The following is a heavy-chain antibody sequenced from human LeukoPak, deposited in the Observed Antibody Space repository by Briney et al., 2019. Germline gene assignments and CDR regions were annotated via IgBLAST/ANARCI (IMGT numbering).Heavy chain of an antibody. J-gene: IGHJ4*02. D-gene: IGHD6-6*01. CDR2: ISYDGSNK. CDR1: GFTFSSYA. CDR3: ARSFDSSSSVVDY. V-gene: IGHV3-30-3*01. Sequence: PGGSLRLSCAASGFTFSSYAMHWVRQAPGKGLEWVAVISYDGSNKYYADSVKGRFTISRDNSKNTLYLQMNSLRAEDTAVYYCARSFDSSSSVVDYWGQGTLVTVSS.